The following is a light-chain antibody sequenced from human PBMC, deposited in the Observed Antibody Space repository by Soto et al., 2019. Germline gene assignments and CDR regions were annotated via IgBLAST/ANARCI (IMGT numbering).Light chain of an antibody. CDR3: CSYAGSYNVI. CDR2: DVS. V-gene: IGLV2-11*01. J-gene: IGLJ2*01. Sequence: QSALTQPRSVSGSPGQSVTISCTGTSSDVGGYNYVSWYQHHPGKAPKVMIYDVSKRPSGVPDRFSGSKSGNTASLTISGLQAEDEADYYCCSYAGSYNVIFGGGTKVTVL. CDR1: SSDVGGYNY.